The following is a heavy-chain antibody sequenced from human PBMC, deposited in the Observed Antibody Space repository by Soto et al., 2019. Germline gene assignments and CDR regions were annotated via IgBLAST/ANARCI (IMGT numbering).Heavy chain of an antibody. Sequence: SETLSLTCAVYGGSFSGYYWSWIRQPPGKGLEWIGEINHSGSTNDNPSLKSRVTISVDTSKNQFSLKLSSVTAADTAVYYCARGRYDFWGCYYTGSLPPYFDYWGQGTLVTVSS. CDR3: ARGRYDFWGCYYTGSLPPYFDY. J-gene: IGHJ4*02. CDR1: GGSFSGYY. D-gene: IGHD3-3*01. V-gene: IGHV4-34*01. CDR2: INHSGST.